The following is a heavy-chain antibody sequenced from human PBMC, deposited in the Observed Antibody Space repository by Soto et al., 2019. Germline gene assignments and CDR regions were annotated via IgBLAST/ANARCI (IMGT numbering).Heavy chain of an antibody. J-gene: IGHJ6*02. V-gene: IGHV3-7*01. CDR2: IKQDGSET. Sequence: PGGSLRLSCAASGFTFSRSWMTWVRQAPGKGLEWVARIKQDGSETYYVDSVKGRFTISRDNGKNSLFLQMNSLRADDTGVYYCAMNAISLAVRGQGTTVTVSS. CDR3: AMNAISLAV. CDR1: GFTFSRSW. D-gene: IGHD3-9*01.